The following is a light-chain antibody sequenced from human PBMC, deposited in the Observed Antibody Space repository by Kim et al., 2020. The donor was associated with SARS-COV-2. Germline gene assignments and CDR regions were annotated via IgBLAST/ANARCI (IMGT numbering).Light chain of an antibody. Sequence: QSALTQPRSVSGSPGQSVIISCTGSSSDVGDYNYISWYQQHPGKVPKLMIYGVNKRPSGVPDRFSGSKSGNTASLTISGLQAEDEADYYCCSYAGRYTYVFGTGTKVTVL. CDR3: CSYAGRYTYV. J-gene: IGLJ1*01. V-gene: IGLV2-11*01. CDR2: GVN. CDR1: SSDVGDYNY.